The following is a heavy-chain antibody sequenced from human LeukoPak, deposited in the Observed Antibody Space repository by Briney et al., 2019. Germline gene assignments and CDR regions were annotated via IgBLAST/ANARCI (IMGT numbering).Heavy chain of an antibody. V-gene: IGHV3-20*04. J-gene: IGHJ1*01. D-gene: IGHD1-26*01. CDR3: ARDRGGSYMYFQH. CDR2: INWNDGRT. CDR1: GFTFDDYV. Sequence: GGSLRLSCAASGFTFDDYVMSWVREAPGNGLEGVTGINWNDGRTGHADSVKGRFTISRDNAKNSLFLQMNSLRAEATALYYCARDRGGSYMYFQHWGQGTLVTVSS.